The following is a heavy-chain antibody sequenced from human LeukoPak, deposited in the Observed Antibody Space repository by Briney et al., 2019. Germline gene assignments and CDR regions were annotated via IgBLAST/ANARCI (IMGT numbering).Heavy chain of an antibody. V-gene: IGHV3-48*01. D-gene: IGHD3-3*01. CDR2: IRSGGSIT. CDR3: ARVIWSGYYQIDY. Sequence: PGGSLRLSCAASGFAFSSYSMNWARQAPGKGLEWVSYIRSGGSITRYADYVKGRFTISRDNAKNSLYLQMNSLRAEDTAVYYCARVIWSGYYQIDYWGQGTLVTVSS. J-gene: IGHJ4*02. CDR1: GFAFSSYS.